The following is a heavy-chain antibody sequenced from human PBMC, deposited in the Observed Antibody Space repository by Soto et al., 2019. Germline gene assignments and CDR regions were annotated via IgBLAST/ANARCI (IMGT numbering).Heavy chain of an antibody. CDR1: GFTFSSYA. J-gene: IGHJ1*01. V-gene: IGHV3-30-3*01. D-gene: IGHD2-15*01. CDR2: ISYDGSNK. CDR3: ARDDRVFSFSEYFQH. Sequence: GESLKISCAASGFTFSSYAMHWVRQAPGKGLEWVAVISYDGSNKYYADSVKGRFTISRDNSKNTLYLQMNSLRAEDTAVYYCARDDRVFSFSEYFQHWGQGTLVTVSS.